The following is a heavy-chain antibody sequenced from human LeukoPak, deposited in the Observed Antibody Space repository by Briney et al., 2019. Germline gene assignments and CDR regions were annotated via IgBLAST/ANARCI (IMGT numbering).Heavy chain of an antibody. Sequence: PSETLSLTCSVSGGSVSSGSYYWSWIRQPPGKGLEWIGEINHGGSTNYNPSLKSRVTISVDTSKNLFSLKLSSVTAADTAVYYCARHHFQTDPFSEIVPAATHFCSGGSCYTYYFDYWDQGTLVTVSS. V-gene: IGHV4-61*01. D-gene: IGHD2-15*01. CDR3: ARHHFQTDPFSEIVPAATHFCSGGSCYTYYFDY. CDR1: GGSVSSGSYY. CDR2: INHGGST. J-gene: IGHJ4*02.